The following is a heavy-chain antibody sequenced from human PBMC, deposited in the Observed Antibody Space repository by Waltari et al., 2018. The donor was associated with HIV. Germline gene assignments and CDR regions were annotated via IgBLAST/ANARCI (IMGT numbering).Heavy chain of an antibody. D-gene: IGHD1-26*01. CDR3: ARGSPGSRFSGSDYDY. Sequence: GRSLRLSCKASGFSFSDYGMHWVRQAPGKGLEWVAVIWYDGGIKYYAESVKGRFIVSRDNSKNILYLEMNSLSAEDTGFYYCARGSPGSRFSGSDYDYWGQGTLVTVSS. V-gene: IGHV3-33*01. CDR1: GFSFSDYG. CDR2: IWYDGGIK. J-gene: IGHJ4*02.